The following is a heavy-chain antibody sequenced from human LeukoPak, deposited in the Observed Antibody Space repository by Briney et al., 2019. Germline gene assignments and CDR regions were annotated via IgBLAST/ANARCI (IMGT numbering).Heavy chain of an antibody. V-gene: IGHV3-7*01. D-gene: IGHD6-13*01. Sequence: GGSLRLSCVASGFRFSGHWMSWVRQAPGKGLEWVANIKSDGSEKYYGDSVKGRFTISRDNAKNSLYLQMNSLRAEDTAVYYCARDTYSSSWHYDYWGQGTPVTVSS. CDR3: ARDTYSSSWHYDY. CDR1: GFRFSGHW. J-gene: IGHJ4*02. CDR2: IKSDGSEK.